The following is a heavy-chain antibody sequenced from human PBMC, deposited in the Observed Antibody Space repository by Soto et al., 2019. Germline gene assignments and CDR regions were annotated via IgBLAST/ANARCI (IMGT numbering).Heavy chain of an antibody. CDR1: GDSISSSSYY. D-gene: IGHD6-6*01. CDR3: ARLSNLEYSSSTDY. V-gene: IGHV4-39*01. Sequence: SETLSLTCTVSGDSISSSSYYWGWIRQPPGKGLEWIGSIYYSGSTYYNPSLKSRVTISVDTSKNQFSLKLSSVTAADTAVYYCARLSNLEYSSSTDYWGQGTLVTVSS. CDR2: IYYSGST. J-gene: IGHJ4*02.